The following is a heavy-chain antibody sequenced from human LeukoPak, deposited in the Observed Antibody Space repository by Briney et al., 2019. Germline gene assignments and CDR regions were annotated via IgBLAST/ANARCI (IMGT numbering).Heavy chain of an antibody. J-gene: IGHJ4*02. CDR3: TRESWDYVWGSYRYYFDY. CDR2: IKSKAYGGTT. Sequence: GGSLRLSCTASGFTFGDYAMSWFRQAPGKGLVWVGFIKSKAYGGTTEYAASVKGRFTISRDDSKSIAYLQMNSLKTEDTAVYYCTRESWDYVWGSYRYYFDYWGQGTLVTVSS. CDR1: GFTFGDYA. V-gene: IGHV3-49*03. D-gene: IGHD3-16*02.